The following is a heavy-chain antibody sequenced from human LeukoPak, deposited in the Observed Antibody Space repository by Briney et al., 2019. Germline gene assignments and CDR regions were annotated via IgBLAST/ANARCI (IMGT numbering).Heavy chain of an antibody. CDR1: GYTFTAYY. Sequence: ASVTVSCKASGYTFTAYYMHWVRQAPGQGLEWMGWINPHSGGTNFAQTFQGRVTMTRETSITTAHMELSRLTSDDTAMYYCAREIPCSSSSCLDYWGEGTLVTVSS. J-gene: IGHJ4*02. D-gene: IGHD2-2*01. CDR2: INPHSGGT. V-gene: IGHV1-2*02. CDR3: AREIPCSSSSCLDY.